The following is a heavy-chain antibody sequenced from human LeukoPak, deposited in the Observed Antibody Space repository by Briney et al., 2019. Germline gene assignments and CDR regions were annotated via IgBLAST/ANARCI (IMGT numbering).Heavy chain of an antibody. CDR1: GFTFSSYA. CDR3: VKALRGYSYGYVY. Sequence: GSLRLSCSASGFTFSSYAMHWVRQAPGKGLEYVSAISSNGGSTYYADSVKGRFTISRDNSKNTLYLQMSSLRAEDTAVYYCVKALRGYSYGYVYWGQGTLVTVSS. V-gene: IGHV3-64D*06. D-gene: IGHD5-18*01. CDR2: ISSNGGST. J-gene: IGHJ4*02.